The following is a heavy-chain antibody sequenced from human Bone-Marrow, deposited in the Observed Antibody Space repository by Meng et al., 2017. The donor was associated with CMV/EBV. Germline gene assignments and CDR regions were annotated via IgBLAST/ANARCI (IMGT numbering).Heavy chain of an antibody. D-gene: IGHD3-16*01. CDR1: GFTFNTYW. CDR3: ARGLTSRGIPLNFAY. J-gene: IGHJ4*02. V-gene: IGHV3-7*01. Sequence: GGSLRLSCAASGFTFNTYWMSWVRQAPGKGLEWVANIKPDGSEKYYVDSVKGRFTISRDNAKNSLYLQMNSLRVEDTAVYHCARGLTSRGIPLNFAYWGQGTRVTGSS. CDR2: IKPDGSEK.